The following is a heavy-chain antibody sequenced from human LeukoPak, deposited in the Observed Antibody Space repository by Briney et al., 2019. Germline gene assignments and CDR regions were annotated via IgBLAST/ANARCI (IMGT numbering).Heavy chain of an antibody. CDR3: AKSEGGWFDP. CDR1: GGSISTNY. V-gene: IGHV4-59*05. Sequence: SETLSLTCTVSGGSISTNYWSWIRQPPGKGLEWIGSIYYSGSIYYSGSTYQNPSLKSRVTISVDTSKNQFSLKLSSVSAADTAVYYCAKSEGGWFDPWGQGTLVAVFS. CDR2: IYYSGSIYYSGST. D-gene: IGHD3-16*01. J-gene: IGHJ5*02.